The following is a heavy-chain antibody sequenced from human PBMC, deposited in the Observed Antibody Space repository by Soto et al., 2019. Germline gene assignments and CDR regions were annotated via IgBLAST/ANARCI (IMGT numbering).Heavy chain of an antibody. Sequence: SLSLSCTVSGFPFDDFAINLVRQAPGKGLEWVGLIRNQSYQETTEYAAAVKGRFTISRDNSKNTLYLQMNSLRAEDTAVYYCARGPSSLTRFDYWGQGTLVTVSS. CDR1: GFPFDDFA. CDR2: IRNQSYQETT. D-gene: IGHD2-2*01. CDR3: ARGPSSLTRFDY. V-gene: IGHV3-49*04. J-gene: IGHJ4*02.